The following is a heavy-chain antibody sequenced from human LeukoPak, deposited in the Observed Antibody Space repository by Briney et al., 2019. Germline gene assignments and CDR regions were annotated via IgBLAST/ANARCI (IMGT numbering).Heavy chain of an antibody. CDR1: GGSFSGYY. Sequence: SETLSLTCAVYGGSFSGYYWSWIRQPPGKGLEWIGEINHSGSTYYNPSLKSRVTISVDRSKNQFSLKLSSVTAADTAVYYCARGPYYYDSSGYSFDPWGQGTLVTVSS. CDR3: ARGPYYYDSSGYSFDP. J-gene: IGHJ5*02. V-gene: IGHV4-34*01. D-gene: IGHD3-22*01. CDR2: INHSGST.